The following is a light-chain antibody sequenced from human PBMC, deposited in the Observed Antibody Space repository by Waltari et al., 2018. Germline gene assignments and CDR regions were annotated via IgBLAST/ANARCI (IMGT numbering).Light chain of an antibody. Sequence: QSALTQPASVSGSPGQSITISCTGTTRAIGNYKLVPLYQQHPGKGPKLMIYEVSERPSGVSNRFSGSKSGNTASLTISGLQAEDEADYYCCSYGGGTTFVVFGGGTKLTVL. V-gene: IGLV2-23*02. CDR2: EVS. CDR3: CSYGGGTTFVV. CDR1: TRAIGNYKL. J-gene: IGLJ2*01.